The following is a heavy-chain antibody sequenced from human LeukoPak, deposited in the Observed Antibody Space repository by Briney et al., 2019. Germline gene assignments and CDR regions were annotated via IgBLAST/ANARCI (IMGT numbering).Heavy chain of an antibody. CDR3: GRVGDGYNDNY. Sequence: GGSLRLSCAASGFTVSSDYMGWVRQAPEKGLEWVSLITSGGSTYYADSLKGRFTISRDNSKNTLYLQMNSLRAEDTAVYYCGRVGDGYNDNYWGQGTLVTVSS. J-gene: IGHJ4*02. D-gene: IGHD5-24*01. V-gene: IGHV3-66*01. CDR1: GFTVSSDY. CDR2: ITSGGST.